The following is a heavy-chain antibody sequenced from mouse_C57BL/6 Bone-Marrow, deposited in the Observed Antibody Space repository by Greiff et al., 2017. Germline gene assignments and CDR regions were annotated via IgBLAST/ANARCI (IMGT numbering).Heavy chain of an antibody. CDR2: IDPEDGDT. J-gene: IGHJ1*03. CDR3: ASGIDYYGPYWYFDV. V-gene: IGHV14-1*01. Sequence: VQLQQSGAELVRPGASVKLSCTASGFNIKDYYMHWVKQRPEQGLEWIGRIDPEDGDTEYAQKFQGKATMTADTLSNTAYLELNSLTSEDSAIYYCASGIDYYGPYWYFDVWGTGTTVTVSS. D-gene: IGHD1-1*01. CDR1: GFNIKDYY.